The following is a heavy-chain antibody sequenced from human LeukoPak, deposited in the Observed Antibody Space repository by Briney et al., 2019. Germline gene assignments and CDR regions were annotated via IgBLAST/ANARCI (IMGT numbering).Heavy chain of an antibody. CDR3: AKDGVAAAHWGYYYYYYMDV. CDR2: ISGSGGST. CDR1: GFTFSSYA. J-gene: IGHJ6*03. D-gene: IGHD6-13*01. V-gene: IGHV3-23*01. Sequence: PGGSLRLSCAASGFTFSSYAMSWVRQAPGKGLEWVSAISGSGGSTYYADSVKGRFTISRDNSKNTLYLQMNSLRAEDTAVYYCAKDGVAAAHWGYYYYYYMDVWGKGTTVTVSS.